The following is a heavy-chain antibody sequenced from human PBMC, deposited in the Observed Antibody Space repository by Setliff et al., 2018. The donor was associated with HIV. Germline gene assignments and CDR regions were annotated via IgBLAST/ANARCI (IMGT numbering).Heavy chain of an antibody. Sequence: PGESLKISCKGSGYRFTSYWIGWVRQMPGKGLEWMAIIYPGDSDTRYSPSFQGQVTISADKSISTAYLQWSSLKASDTAMYYCASSITVAGGRSFYYYAMDVWGQGTTVTVSS. J-gene: IGHJ6*02. CDR2: IYPGDSDT. D-gene: IGHD1-20*01. CDR1: GYRFTSYW. V-gene: IGHV5-51*01. CDR3: ASSITVAGGRSFYYYAMDV.